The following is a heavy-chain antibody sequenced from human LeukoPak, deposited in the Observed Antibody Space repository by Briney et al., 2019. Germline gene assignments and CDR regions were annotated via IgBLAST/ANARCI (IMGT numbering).Heavy chain of an antibody. CDR2: ILYTGGS. CDR3: TRRASGSGGTQAGMDV. D-gene: IGHD2-15*01. V-gene: IGHV4-4*02. J-gene: IGHJ6*02. CDR1: GGSINSSNW. Sequence: SGTLSLTCAVSGGSINSSNWWSWVRQPPGKGLEWIGSILYTGGSWVKPSLKSRASISVDTSRNQFSLTLHSVNAIDTALYYCTRRASGSGGTQAGMDVWGQGTTVTVSS.